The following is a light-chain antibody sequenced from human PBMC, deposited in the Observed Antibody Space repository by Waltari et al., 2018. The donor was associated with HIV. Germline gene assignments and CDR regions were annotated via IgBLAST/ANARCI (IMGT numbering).Light chain of an antibody. Sequence: DIVLTQSPDTLSSSPGERAPLSCRASQSVNSNFLAWYKQKHGQAPRPLIYSASSRATHIPDRFSGSGSGADFTLTIARLGTEDFAVYYCQQYGSSPRTFGQGTKVEL. CDR1: QSVNSNF. CDR2: SAS. J-gene: IGKJ1*01. V-gene: IGKV3-20*01. CDR3: QQYGSSPRT.